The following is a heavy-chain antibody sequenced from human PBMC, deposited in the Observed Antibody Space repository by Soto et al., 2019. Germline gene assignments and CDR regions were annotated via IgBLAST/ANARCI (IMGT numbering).Heavy chain of an antibody. CDR2: IIPVFGTP. CDR3: ARGYDTKIVVTTYDAMDV. J-gene: IGHJ6*02. Sequence: QVQLVQSGAEVKKPGSSVKVSCTASGGSLSNFGISWVRQAPGQGLEWMGAIIPVFGTPNYAQKFQDRVTINADESTTTVYMEVRSLTSEDTAVYYCARGYDTKIVVTTYDAMDVWGQGTTVTGSS. V-gene: IGHV1-69*12. CDR1: GGSLSNFG. D-gene: IGHD3-22*01.